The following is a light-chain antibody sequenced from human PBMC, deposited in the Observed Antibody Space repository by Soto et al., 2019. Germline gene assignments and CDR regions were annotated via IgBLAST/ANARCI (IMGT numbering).Light chain of an antibody. Sequence: DLQMTQSPSTLSSSLGDTVTITCRASESIDNWLAWYQQKPGKAPKLLIFAASTLIRGVQSRFSGSGSGTEFTLTIRSLQPDDFATYYCKQYNSFWTCGQGTKVDIK. CDR2: AAS. J-gene: IGKJ1*01. CDR1: ESIDNW. CDR3: KQYNSFWT. V-gene: IGKV1-5*01.